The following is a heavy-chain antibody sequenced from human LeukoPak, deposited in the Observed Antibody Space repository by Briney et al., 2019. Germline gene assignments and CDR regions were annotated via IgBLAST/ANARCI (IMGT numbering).Heavy chain of an antibody. CDR1: GFIFTNYG. J-gene: IGHJ4*02. CDR2: ITTGDNT. Sequence: PGGSLRLSCAASGFIFTNYGMSWVRQAPGQGLEWVSSITTGDNTYYADSVKSRFTISRDNSKNTLYLQMNSLRAEDTAVYYCAKTQLATFDYWGQGTLVTVSS. D-gene: IGHD6-13*01. V-gene: IGHV3-23*01. CDR3: AKTQLATFDY.